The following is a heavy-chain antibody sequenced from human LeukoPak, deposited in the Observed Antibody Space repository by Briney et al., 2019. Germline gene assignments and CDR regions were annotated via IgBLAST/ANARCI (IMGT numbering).Heavy chain of an antibody. D-gene: IGHD4-17*01. CDR1: GFTFSSYG. J-gene: IGHJ4*02. Sequence: PGGSLRLSCAASGFTFSSYGMHWVRQAPGKGLEWGAFIRYDGSNKYYADSVKGRFTISRDNSKNTLYLQMNSLRAEDTAVYYCARDGHGDYGLDYWGQGTLVTVSS. CDR3: ARDGHGDYGLDY. CDR2: IRYDGSNK. V-gene: IGHV3-30*02.